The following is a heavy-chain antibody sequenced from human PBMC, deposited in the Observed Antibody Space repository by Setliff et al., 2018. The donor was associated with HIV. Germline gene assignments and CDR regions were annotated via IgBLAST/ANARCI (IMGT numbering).Heavy chain of an antibody. CDR3: AKLAGGTSPDGYYYYMDI. D-gene: IGHD2-15*01. V-gene: IGHV3-23*01. Sequence: GGSLRPSCAASGFTFSTYAMTWVRQAPGKGLEWVSSISSSGGTTYFAETVKGRFTISRDNSKNKLYLQMNSLRAEDTAVFYCAKLAGGTSPDGYYYYMDIWGKGTTVTVSS. CDR2: ISSSGGTT. J-gene: IGHJ6*03. CDR1: GFTFSTYA.